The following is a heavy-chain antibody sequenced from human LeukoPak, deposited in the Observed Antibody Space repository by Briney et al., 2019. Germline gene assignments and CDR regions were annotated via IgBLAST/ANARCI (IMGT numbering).Heavy chain of an antibody. D-gene: IGHD3-10*01. Sequence: PGRSLRLSCAASGFTFSSYGMHWVRQAPGKGLEWVAVISYDGSNKYYADSVKGRFTISGDNSKNTLYLQMNSLRAEDTAVYYCAKEFEEKEVHFDYWGQGTLVTVSS. CDR2: ISYDGSNK. V-gene: IGHV3-30*18. J-gene: IGHJ4*02. CDR1: GFTFSSYG. CDR3: AKEFEEKEVHFDY.